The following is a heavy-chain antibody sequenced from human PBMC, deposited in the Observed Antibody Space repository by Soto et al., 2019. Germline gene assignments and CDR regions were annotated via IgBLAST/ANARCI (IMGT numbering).Heavy chain of an antibody. CDR2: IRGSDNTI. CDR1: GFSFSSYS. Sequence: GGSLRLSCAASGFSFSSYSVNWVRQAPGKGLEWLSYIRGSDNTISYTDSVKGRFTISTDSAKNSLYLQMNSLRAEDTAVYYCARDKDYAFDIWGQGTMVTVSS. D-gene: IGHD4-17*01. CDR3: ARDKDYAFDI. V-gene: IGHV3-48*01. J-gene: IGHJ3*02.